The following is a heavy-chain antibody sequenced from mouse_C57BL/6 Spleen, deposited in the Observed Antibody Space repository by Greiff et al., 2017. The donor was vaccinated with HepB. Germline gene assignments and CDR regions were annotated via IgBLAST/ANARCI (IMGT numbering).Heavy chain of an antibody. Sequence: VQLQQSGTVLARPGASVKMSCKTSGYTFTSYWMHWVKQRPGQGLEWIGAIYPGNSDTSYNQKFKGKAKLTAVTSASTAYMELSSLTNEDSAVYYCTSGGTRPYWYFDVWGTGTTVTVSS. J-gene: IGHJ1*03. CDR1: GYTFTSYW. CDR3: TSGGTRPYWYFDV. D-gene: IGHD1-1*02. CDR2: IYPGNSDT. V-gene: IGHV1-5*01.